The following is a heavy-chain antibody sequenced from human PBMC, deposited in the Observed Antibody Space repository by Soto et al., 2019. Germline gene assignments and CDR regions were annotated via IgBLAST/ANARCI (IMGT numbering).Heavy chain of an antibody. CDR3: VRHAQWIIRAY. Sequence: PSETLSLTCTVSGGSISSSSYYWDWIRQPPGKGLEWIGSIYYSGSTYCNPSLRSRVTISVDTSKNQFSLKLSSVTAADTAVYYCVRHAQWIIRAYWGQGSLVTVSS. J-gene: IGHJ4*02. V-gene: IGHV4-39*01. CDR2: IYYSGST. D-gene: IGHD5-12*01. CDR1: GGSISSSSYY.